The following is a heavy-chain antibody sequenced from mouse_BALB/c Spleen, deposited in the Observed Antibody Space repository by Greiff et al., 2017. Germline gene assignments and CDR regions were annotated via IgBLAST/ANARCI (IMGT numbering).Heavy chain of an antibody. CDR3: ARQILGYFDV. D-gene: IGHD1-1*01. CDR1: GFTFSSYT. Sequence: EVMLVESGGGLVQPGGSLKLSCAASGFTFSSYTMSWVRQTPEKRLEWVAYISNGGGSTYYPDTVKGRFTISRDNAKNTLYLQMSSLKSEDTAMYYCARQILGYFDVWGAGTTVTVSS. J-gene: IGHJ1*01. CDR2: ISNGGGST. V-gene: IGHV5-12-2*01.